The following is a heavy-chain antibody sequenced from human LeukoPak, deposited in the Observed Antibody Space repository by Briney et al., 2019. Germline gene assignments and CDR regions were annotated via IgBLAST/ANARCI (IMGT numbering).Heavy chain of an antibody. D-gene: IGHD3-9*01. CDR2: INTNTGNP. V-gene: IGHV7-4-1*02. Sequence: ASVKVSCKASGYTFTSYAMNWVRQAPGQGLEWMGWINTNTGNPTYAQGFTGRFVFSLDTSVSTAYLQISSLKAEDTAVYYCARRRGSYDILTGYLNWFDPWGQGTLVTVSS. J-gene: IGHJ5*02. CDR3: ARRRGSYDILTGYLNWFDP. CDR1: GYTFTSYA.